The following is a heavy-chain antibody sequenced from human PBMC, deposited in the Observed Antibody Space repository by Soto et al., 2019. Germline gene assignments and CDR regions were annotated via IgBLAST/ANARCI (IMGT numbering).Heavy chain of an antibody. V-gene: IGHV4-4*02. CDR1: GVSISSGNW. Sequence: QVQLQESGLGLVKPSGTVSLTCDVSGVSISSGNWWSWVRQPPGKGLEWIGEIFRDGMTTYYPSLRGRATISVDTSKNRFSLRVTSANAADTAIYYCVRLVYDRRLNYLYFDYWGRGALVTVSS. CDR3: VRLVYDRRLNYLYFDY. D-gene: IGHD3-22*01. J-gene: IGHJ4*02. CDR2: IFRDGMT.